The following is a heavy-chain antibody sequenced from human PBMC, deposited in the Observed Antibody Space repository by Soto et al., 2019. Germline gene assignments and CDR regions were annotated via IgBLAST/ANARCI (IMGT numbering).Heavy chain of an antibody. J-gene: IGHJ4*02. CDR3: ARQHSSSWSRALY. D-gene: IGHD6-13*01. CDR2: IYYSGDT. V-gene: IGHV4-31*03. CDR1: GGSISSSGGYY. Sequence: PLETLSLTCTVSGGSISSSGGYYWSWIRQHPGKGLEWIGYIYYSGDTYYSPSLKSRVTISVDTSKNQFSLKLSSVTAADTAVYYCARQHSSSWSRALYWGQGTLVTVSS.